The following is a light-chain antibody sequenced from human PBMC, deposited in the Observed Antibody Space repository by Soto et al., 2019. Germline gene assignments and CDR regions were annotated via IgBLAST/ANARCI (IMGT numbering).Light chain of an antibody. CDR2: GAS. J-gene: IGKJ2*01. V-gene: IGKV3-20*01. CDR3: QQYGSSPQYT. Sequence: EIVLTQSPGTLSLSPGERATLSCRASQSVTSNYLAWYQQKPGQAPRLLIYGASSRATGIPDRFSGRGSGTDFTLTISSLEPEDFAVYYCQQYGSSPQYTFGQGTKLEIK. CDR1: QSVTSNY.